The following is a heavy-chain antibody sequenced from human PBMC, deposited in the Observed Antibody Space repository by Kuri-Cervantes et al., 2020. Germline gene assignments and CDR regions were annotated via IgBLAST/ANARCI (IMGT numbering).Heavy chain of an antibody. V-gene: IGHV4-34*01. J-gene: IGHJ5*02. CDR3: ARGTIFGVVTKFDP. CDR1: GGSISSYY. CDR2: IHHSGST. Sequence: SETLSLTCTVSGGSISSYYWSWIRQPPGKGLEWIGEIHHSGSTNYNPSLKSRVTISMDTSKNQFSLRLSSVTAADMAVYYCARGTIFGVVTKFDPWGQGTLVTVSS. D-gene: IGHD3-3*01.